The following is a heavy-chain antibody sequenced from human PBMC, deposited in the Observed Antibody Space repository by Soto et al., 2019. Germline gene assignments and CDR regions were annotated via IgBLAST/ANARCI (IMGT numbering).Heavy chain of an antibody. CDR1: GFTFSSYA. J-gene: IGHJ6*02. CDR2: ISYDGSNK. CDR3: ARDPTTTTTYCYYYGMDV. Sequence: QVQLVESGGGVVQPGRSLRLSCAASGFTFSSYAMHWVRQAPGKGLEWVAVISYDGSNKYYADSVKGRFTISRDNSKNTLYLQMNSLRAEDTAVYYCARDPTTTTTYCYYYGMDVWGQGTTVTVSS. D-gene: IGHD1-26*01. V-gene: IGHV3-30-3*01.